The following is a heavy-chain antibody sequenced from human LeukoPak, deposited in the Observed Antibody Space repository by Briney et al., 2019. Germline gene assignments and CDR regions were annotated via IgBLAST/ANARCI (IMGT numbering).Heavy chain of an antibody. CDR1: GGSISSQNW. CDR2: IYYSKNT. Sequence: SETLSLTCAVSGGSISSQNWWSWVRQPPGKGLEWIGSIYYSKNTYYNPSLKSRVTISADTSKNQFSLTLGSVSATDTAVYYCVSPRGFSYGYFDYWGQGTLVTVSS. J-gene: IGHJ4*02. CDR3: VSPRGFSYGYFDY. V-gene: IGHV4-4*02. D-gene: IGHD5-18*01.